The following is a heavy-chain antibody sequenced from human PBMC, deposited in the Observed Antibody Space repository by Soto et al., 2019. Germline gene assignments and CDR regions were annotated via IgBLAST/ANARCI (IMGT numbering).Heavy chain of an antibody. CDR2: IWHDGTNK. D-gene: IGHD1-1*01. V-gene: IGHV3-33*01. Sequence: QVQLVESGGGVVQPGTSLRLSCEASGFTFNSFGMHWVRQAPGKGLEWVAMIWHDGTNKYYVDSVKGRFTISRDNSKDKLYLQMTDLRAEDTAVYYCARTGLQTVETTSYYSGLDVWGQGTTGTVSS. J-gene: IGHJ6*02. CDR3: ARTGLQTVETTSYYSGLDV. CDR1: GFTFNSFG.